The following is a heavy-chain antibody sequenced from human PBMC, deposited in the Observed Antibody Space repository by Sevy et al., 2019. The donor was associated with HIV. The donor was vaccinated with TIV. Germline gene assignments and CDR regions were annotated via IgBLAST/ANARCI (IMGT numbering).Heavy chain of an antibody. CDR3: AKRGGHDTSGYVSYYYYGMDV. Sequence: GGSLRLSCAASGFSIRKYDMHWVRQAPGKGLEWLALVSFDGDSTYSADSVKGRLTSSRDNSKNTLYLQMNSLRVEDTAIYYCAKRGGHDTSGYVSYYYYGMDVWGQGTTVTVSS. V-gene: IGHV3-30*18. CDR2: VSFDGDST. D-gene: IGHD2-2*01. CDR1: GFSIRKYD. J-gene: IGHJ6*02.